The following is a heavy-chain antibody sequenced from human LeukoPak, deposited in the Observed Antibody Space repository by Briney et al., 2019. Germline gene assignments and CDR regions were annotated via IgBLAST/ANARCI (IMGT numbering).Heavy chain of an antibody. V-gene: IGHV1-2*02. CDR1: GYTFSGYY. CDR3: ARDGGDGYNFYY. D-gene: IGHD5-24*01. CDR2: INPNGGVT. J-gene: IGHJ4*02. Sequence: ASVKVSCKASGYTFSGYYIHWLRQAPGQGLEWMGWINPNGGVTNYAQKFQGRVTMTRDTSISTAYMELSRLRSDDTAVYYCARDGGDGYNFYYWGQGTLVTVSS.